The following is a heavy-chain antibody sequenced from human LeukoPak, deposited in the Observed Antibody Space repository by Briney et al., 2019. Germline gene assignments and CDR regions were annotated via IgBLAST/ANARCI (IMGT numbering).Heavy chain of an antibody. CDR1: GYTFTSYA. CDR2: IIPIFGTA. J-gene: IGHJ4*02. CDR3: ARTSSSSSYFDY. Sequence: ASVKVSCKASGYTFTSYAISWVRQAPGQGLEWMGGIIPIFGTANYAQKFQGRVTITADESTSTAYMELSSLRSEDTAVYYCARTSSSSSYFDYWGQGTLVTVSS. D-gene: IGHD6-6*01. V-gene: IGHV1-69*13.